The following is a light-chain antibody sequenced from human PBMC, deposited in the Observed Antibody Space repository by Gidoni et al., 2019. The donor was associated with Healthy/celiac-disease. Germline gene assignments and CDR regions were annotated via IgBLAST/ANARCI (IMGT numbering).Light chain of an antibody. CDR2: GAS. V-gene: IGKV3-15*01. J-gene: IGKJ2*01. Sequence: IVMTQSPATLSVSPGESATFPCRARQRVSSNLAWYQQKPGQAPRLLIYGASTRATGIPARFSGSGSGTECTLTISSLQSEDFAVYYCQQYNNWPPTCGQGTKLEIK. CDR1: QRVSSN. CDR3: QQYNNWPPT.